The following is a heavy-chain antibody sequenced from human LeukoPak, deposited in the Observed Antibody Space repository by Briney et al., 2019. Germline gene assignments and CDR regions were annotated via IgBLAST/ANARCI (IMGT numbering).Heavy chain of an antibody. D-gene: IGHD2-15*01. Sequence: GGSLRLSCAASGFTFTSYSMNWVRQAPGKGLEWVSTISGGGGSTYYADSVKGRFTISRDNSKNTLDLQMNSLRDEDTAVYYCARARASGRSGFDYWGQETLVTVSS. CDR1: GFTFTSYS. J-gene: IGHJ4*02. CDR2: ISGGGGST. V-gene: IGHV3-23*01. CDR3: ARARASGRSGFDY.